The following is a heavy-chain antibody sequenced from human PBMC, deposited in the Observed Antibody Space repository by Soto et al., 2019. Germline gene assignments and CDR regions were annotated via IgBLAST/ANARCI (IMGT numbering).Heavy chain of an antibody. Sequence: EVQLVESGGGLAQPGGSLRLSCAASGFTFSNFWMSWARQAPGKGPEWVANIKGDGSVTQYVASVEGRFTISRDTAKYSLYLQMNSMRVEDTALYYCVIPTRSVRGMGVWGQGTTVTVSS. J-gene: IGHJ6*02. V-gene: IGHV3-7*03. CDR2: IKGDGSVT. D-gene: IGHD6-6*01. CDR3: VIPTRSVRGMGV. CDR1: GFTFSNFW.